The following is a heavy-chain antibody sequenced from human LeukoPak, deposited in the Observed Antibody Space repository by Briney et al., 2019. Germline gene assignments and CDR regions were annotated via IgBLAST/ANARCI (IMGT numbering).Heavy chain of an antibody. Sequence: GGSLRLSCAASGFIFSTYSMNWVRQAPGKGLEWVSYITSSSKTIYYADSVKGRFTISRDNAKNSLYLQMSSLRAEDRAVYFCARQTSYGYGLDIWGQGTMVTVSS. V-gene: IGHV3-48*01. CDR1: GFIFSTYS. CDR3: ARQTSYGYGLDI. CDR2: ITSSSKTI. J-gene: IGHJ3*02. D-gene: IGHD5-18*01.